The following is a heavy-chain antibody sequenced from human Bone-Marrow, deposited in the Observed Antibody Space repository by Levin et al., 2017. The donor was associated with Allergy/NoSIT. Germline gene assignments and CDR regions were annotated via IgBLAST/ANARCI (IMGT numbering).Heavy chain of an antibody. Sequence: GESLKISCAASGFTFSSYSMNWVRQAPGKGLEWVSYISSSSTTMYYADSVKGRFTISRDIAKNSLYLQMNSLRDEDTAVYYCARIDYDSSGYYPSDYWGQGTLVTVSS. CDR3: ARIDYDSSGYYPSDY. V-gene: IGHV3-48*02. CDR2: ISSSSTTM. D-gene: IGHD3-22*01. J-gene: IGHJ4*02. CDR1: GFTFSSYS.